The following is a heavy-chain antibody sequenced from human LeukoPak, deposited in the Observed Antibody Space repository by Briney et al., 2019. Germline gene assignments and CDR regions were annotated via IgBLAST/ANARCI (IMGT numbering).Heavy chain of an antibody. CDR1: GFTFSTYS. CDR2: ITSSGTTT. CDR3: ARDRSLSHFYAYYYMDV. J-gene: IGHJ6*03. V-gene: IGHV3-48*04. Sequence: PGGSLRLSCATSGFTFSTYSFNWVRQAPGKGLEWVAHITSSGTTTYYADSVRGRFTISRGNAKDSLYLQMHSLSAEDTAGYYCARDRSLSHFYAYYYMDVWGKGTTVIVSS.